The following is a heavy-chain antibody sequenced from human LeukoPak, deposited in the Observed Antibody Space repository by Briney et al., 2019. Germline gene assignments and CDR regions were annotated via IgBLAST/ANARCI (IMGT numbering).Heavy chain of an antibody. CDR1: GFTFSSYG. CDR3: AKDLGYSSSGVVY. J-gene: IGHJ4*02. D-gene: IGHD6-13*01. V-gene: IGHV3-33*06. CDR2: IWYDGSNK. Sequence: GGSLRLSCAASGFTFSSYGMHWVRQAPGKGLEWVAVIWYDGSNKYYADSVKGRFTISRDNSKNTLYLQMNSLRAEDTAVYYCAKDLGYSSSGVVYWGQGTPVTVSS.